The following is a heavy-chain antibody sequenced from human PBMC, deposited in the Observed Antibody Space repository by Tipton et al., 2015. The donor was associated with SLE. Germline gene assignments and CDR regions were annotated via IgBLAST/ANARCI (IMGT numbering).Heavy chain of an antibody. Sequence: TLSLTCIVSGGSIRRYYWGWIRQPPGKGLECIGSISYTGATYYNLSLKSRVTISVDASKNQFSLKLSSVTAADTAVYYCEGAATGTNYYMDVWGKGTTVTVSS. V-gene: IGHV4-39*07. CDR2: ISYTGAT. CDR3: EGAATGTNYYMDV. CDR1: GGSIRRYY. J-gene: IGHJ6*03. D-gene: IGHD4-17*01.